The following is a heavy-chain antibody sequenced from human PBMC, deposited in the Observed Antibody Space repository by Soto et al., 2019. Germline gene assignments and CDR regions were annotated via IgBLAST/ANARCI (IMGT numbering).Heavy chain of an antibody. D-gene: IGHD6-13*01. J-gene: IGHJ4*02. CDR2: ISGSGGGT. CDR3: AKHAAAAAPDY. Sequence: EVQLLESGGGLVQPGGPLGRPGAASGLPFSSFALTWVRRAPGRGLEWVSLISGSGGGTYYADSVKGRFTISRDNSKNTLYLQMNSLRAEDTAVYYCAKHAAAAAPDYWGQGTLVTVSS. V-gene: IGHV3-23*01. CDR1: GLPFSSFA.